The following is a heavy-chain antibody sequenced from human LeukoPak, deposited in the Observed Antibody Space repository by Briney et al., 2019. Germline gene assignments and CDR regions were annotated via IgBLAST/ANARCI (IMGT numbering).Heavy chain of an antibody. Sequence: GGSLRLSCAASEFTFSSYAMSCVRQAPGKGLEWVSAISGSGGSTYYADSVKGRFTISRDNSKNTLYLQMNSLRAEDTALYHCARIRITMVRGAAGAFDIWGQGTMVTVSS. CDR3: ARIRITMVRGAAGAFDI. J-gene: IGHJ3*02. CDR1: EFTFSSYA. D-gene: IGHD3-10*01. CDR2: ISGSGGST. V-gene: IGHV3-23*01.